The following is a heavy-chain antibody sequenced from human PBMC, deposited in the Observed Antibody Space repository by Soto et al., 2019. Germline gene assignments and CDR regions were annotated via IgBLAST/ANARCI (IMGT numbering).Heavy chain of an antibody. CDR2: IRSKAYGGTT. V-gene: IGHV3-49*03. J-gene: IGHJ4*02. CDR3: TRDPAVAGPNFDY. CDR1: GFTVGDYA. Sequence: GGSLRLSCTASGFTVGDYAMSWFHQAPKKELEWVGFIRSKAYGGTTEYAASVKGRFTISRDDSKSIAYLQMNSLKTEDTAVYYCTRDPAVAGPNFDYWGQGTLVTVS. D-gene: IGHD6-19*01.